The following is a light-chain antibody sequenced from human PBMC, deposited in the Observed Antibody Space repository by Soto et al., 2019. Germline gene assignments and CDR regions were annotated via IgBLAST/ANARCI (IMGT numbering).Light chain of an antibody. Sequence: QSALTQPASVSGSPGQSITISCTGTSSDIGAYNFVSWYQQHPGKAPNLMLYDVNTRPSGVSNRFSGSKSGNTASLTISGLQAEDEADYYCTSSTTSTTMIFGGGTKLTVL. J-gene: IGLJ2*01. CDR3: TSSTTSTTMI. V-gene: IGLV2-14*03. CDR1: SSDIGAYNF. CDR2: DVN.